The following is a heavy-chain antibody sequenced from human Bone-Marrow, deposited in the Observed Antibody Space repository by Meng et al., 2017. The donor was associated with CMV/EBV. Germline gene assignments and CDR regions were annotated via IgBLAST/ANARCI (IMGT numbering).Heavy chain of an antibody. CDR1: GGSFSSSTYY. Sequence: ESLKISCTVSGGSFSSSTYYWGWIRQPPGKGLEWIGSIYYSGSTYYNPSLKSRVTISVDTSKNQFSLKLSSVTAADTAVYFCASPVVPASSDYYYGMDVWGQGTTVTGSS. CDR3: ASPVVPASSDYYYGMDV. V-gene: IGHV4-39*07. D-gene: IGHD2-2*01. J-gene: IGHJ6*01. CDR2: IYYSGST.